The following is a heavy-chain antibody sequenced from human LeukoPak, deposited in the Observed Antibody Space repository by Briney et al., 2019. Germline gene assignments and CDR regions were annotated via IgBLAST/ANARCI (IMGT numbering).Heavy chain of an antibody. J-gene: IGHJ3*02. CDR3: ATWYSSSWDPRDAFDI. CDR1: GFTFSSYG. V-gene: IGHV3-30*03. CDR2: ISYDGSNK. D-gene: IGHD6-13*01. Sequence: GGPLRLSCAASGFTFSSYGMHWVRQAPGKGLEWVAVISYDGSNKYYADSVKGRFTISRDNSKNTLYLQMNSLRAEDTAVYYCATWYSSSWDPRDAFDIWGQGTLVTVSS.